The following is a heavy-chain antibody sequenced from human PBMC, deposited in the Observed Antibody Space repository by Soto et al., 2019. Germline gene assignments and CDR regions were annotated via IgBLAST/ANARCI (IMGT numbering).Heavy chain of an antibody. CDR3: ARRKYLDY. V-gene: IGHV3-49*03. CDR2: IRSNTYGGTT. J-gene: IGHJ4*02. CDR1: GFTFGDYA. Sequence: EVQLVESGGGLVQPGRSLRLSCTTSGFTFGDYAMSWFRQAPGKGLEWIGYIRSNTYGGTTEYAASVKGRFTISRDDSKRVAHLQMNSLETEDTAVYFCARRKYLDYWGQGTLVTVSS. D-gene: IGHD6-6*01.